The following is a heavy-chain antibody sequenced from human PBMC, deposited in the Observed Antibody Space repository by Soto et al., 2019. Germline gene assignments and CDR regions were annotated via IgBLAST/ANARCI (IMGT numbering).Heavy chain of an antibody. V-gene: IGHV4-59*01. CDR1: EGSIRGYY. CDR3: ARGASNWQYFDY. Sequence: SETLSLTCTVSEGSIRGYYWSWVRQPPGKGLEWIGYFHYTGISNYNSSLKSRVTMSLDTSKNQFSLKLSSVSAADTAIYYCARGASNWQYFDYWGQGALVTVSS. J-gene: IGHJ4*02. D-gene: IGHD4-4*01. CDR2: FHYTGIS.